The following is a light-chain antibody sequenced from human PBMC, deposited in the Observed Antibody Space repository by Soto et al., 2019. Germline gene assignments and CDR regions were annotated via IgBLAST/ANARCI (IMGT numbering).Light chain of an antibody. Sequence: QSVLTQPPSVSAAPGQRVTISCSGSSSNIATNYVSWYQHLPGAAPRLLICDDNKRPSGIPDRFSGSKYVTSATLDITGLQTGDEADYYCGTWDTSRSAGVFGGGTKLTVL. V-gene: IGLV1-51*01. CDR1: SSNIATNY. J-gene: IGLJ3*02. CDR3: GTWDTSRSAGV. CDR2: DDN.